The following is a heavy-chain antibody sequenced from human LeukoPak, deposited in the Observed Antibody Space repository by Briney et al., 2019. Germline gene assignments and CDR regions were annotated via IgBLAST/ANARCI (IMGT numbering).Heavy chain of an antibody. D-gene: IGHD1-26*01. V-gene: IGHV4-61*02. J-gene: IGHJ2*01. CDR3: ASIVGATGWYFDL. CDR1: GASISGGSYF. CDR2: VYSTGST. Sequence: SENLSLNCTGSGASISGGSYFWSWIRQPRGKGLEWIGRVYSTGSTNYNPSLKSRVTISLDTSKNQFSLRLSSVTAADTAVYYCASIVGATGWYFDLWGRGTLVTVSS.